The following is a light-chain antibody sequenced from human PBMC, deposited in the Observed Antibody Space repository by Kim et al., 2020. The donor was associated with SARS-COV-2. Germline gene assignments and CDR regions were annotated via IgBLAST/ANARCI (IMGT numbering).Light chain of an antibody. V-gene: IGKV3-20*01. CDR1: QSVTSNY. Sequence: EIVLTQSPGTLSLSPGERATLSCRASQSVTSNYLAWYQQNPGQAPRLLIYGASSRATGIPDRFSGSGSGTDFTLTISRLEPEDFVVYYCQQYGISSQHTFGQGTKLEI. CDR3: QQYGISSQHT. J-gene: IGKJ2*01. CDR2: GAS.